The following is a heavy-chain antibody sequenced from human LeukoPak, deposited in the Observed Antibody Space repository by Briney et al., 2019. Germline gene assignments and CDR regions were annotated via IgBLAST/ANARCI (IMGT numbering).Heavy chain of an antibody. V-gene: IGHV4-59*01. Sequence: ASETLSLTCTVSGGSIRSYYWSWIRQPPGKGLECIGYIYYIGSTNYNPSLKSRVTISLDTSKSQFSLKLTSVTPADTAVYYCARGGIVGSRTNWFDPWGQGILVTVSS. J-gene: IGHJ5*02. CDR2: IYYIGST. CDR3: ARGGIVGSRTNWFDP. CDR1: GGSIRSYY. D-gene: IGHD1-26*01.